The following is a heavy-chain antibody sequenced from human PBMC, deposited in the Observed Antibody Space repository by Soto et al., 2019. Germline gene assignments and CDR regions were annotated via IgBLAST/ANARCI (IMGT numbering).Heavy chain of an antibody. D-gene: IGHD2-2*01. CDR1: GFTVSSTY. CDR3: ARETLYCSSTSCRYYYYGMDV. J-gene: IGHJ6*02. CDR2: IESGGST. V-gene: IGHV3-53*01. Sequence: PGGSLRLSCNASGFTVSSTYMSWVRQAPGMGLEWVAVIESGGSTHYADSVKGRFTISRDNSKNTLYLQMNSLRAEDTAVYYCARETLYCSSTSCRYYYYGMDVWGQGTTVTVS.